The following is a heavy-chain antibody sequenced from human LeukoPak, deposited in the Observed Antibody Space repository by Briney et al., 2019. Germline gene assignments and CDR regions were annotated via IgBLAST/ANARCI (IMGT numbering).Heavy chain of an antibody. Sequence: ASVKVSCKASGYTFTSYGISWVRQAPGQGLEWMGWISAYNGNTNYAQKPQGRVTMTTDTSTSTAYMELRSLRSDDTAVYYCARDGRPSITMIVVVITSWFDPWGQGTLVTVSS. D-gene: IGHD3-22*01. CDR1: GYTFTSYG. V-gene: IGHV1-18*01. CDR2: ISAYNGNT. J-gene: IGHJ5*02. CDR3: ARDGRPSITMIVVVITSWFDP.